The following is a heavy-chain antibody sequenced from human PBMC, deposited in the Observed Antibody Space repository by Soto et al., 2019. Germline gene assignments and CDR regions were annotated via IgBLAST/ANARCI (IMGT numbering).Heavy chain of an antibody. CDR2: ISYDGSNK. CDR1: GFTFSSYG. CDR3: AKAPSDFTPLPIDY. Sequence: QVPLVESGGGVVQPGRSLRLSCAASGFTFSSYGMHWVRQAPGKGLEWVAVISYDGSNKYYADSVKGRFTISRDNSKNTLYLQMNSLRAEDTAVYYCAKAPSDFTPLPIDYWGQGTLVTVSS. V-gene: IGHV3-30*18. D-gene: IGHD3-3*01. J-gene: IGHJ4*02.